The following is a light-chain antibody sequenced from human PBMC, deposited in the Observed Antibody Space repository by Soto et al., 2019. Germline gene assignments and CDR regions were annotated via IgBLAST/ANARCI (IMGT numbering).Light chain of an antibody. CDR1: QSLSSTY. CDR3: QQYGSSPVT. J-gene: IGKJ3*01. Sequence: ERVLTQSPGTQSLSPGDRATLSCRASQSLSSTYLAWYQQKPGQAPRLLIYGASSRATGIPDRFSGSGSGTDFTLTISRLEPEDFAVYYCQQYGSSPVTFGPGTKVDIK. V-gene: IGKV3-20*01. CDR2: GAS.